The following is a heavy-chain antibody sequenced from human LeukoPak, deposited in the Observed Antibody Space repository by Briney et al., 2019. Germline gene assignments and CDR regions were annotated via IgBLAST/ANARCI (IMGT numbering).Heavy chain of an antibody. CDR1: GYSISSGYY. J-gene: IGHJ4*02. V-gene: IGHV4-38-2*02. Sequence: NPSETLSLTCTVSGYSISSGYYWGWIRQPPGKGLEWIGSIYHSGSTYYNPSLKSRVTISVDTSENQFSLKLSSVTAADTAVYYCARTYNWNFDYWGQGTLVTVSS. CDR2: IYHSGST. CDR3: ARTYNWNFDY. D-gene: IGHD1-1*01.